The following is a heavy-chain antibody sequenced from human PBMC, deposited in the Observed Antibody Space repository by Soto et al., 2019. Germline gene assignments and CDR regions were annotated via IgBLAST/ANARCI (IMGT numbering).Heavy chain of an antibody. Sequence: GGYLRLSCAASGFTVSSNYMSWVRQAPGKGLEWVSVIYSGGSTYYADSVKGRFTISRHNCKNTLYLQINSLRAEDTAVYYCARADTPSDWGQAALDTVSS. CDR1: GFTVSSNY. CDR3: ARADTPSD. CDR2: IYSGGST. J-gene: IGHJ4*02. D-gene: IGHD2-2*02. V-gene: IGHV3-53*04.